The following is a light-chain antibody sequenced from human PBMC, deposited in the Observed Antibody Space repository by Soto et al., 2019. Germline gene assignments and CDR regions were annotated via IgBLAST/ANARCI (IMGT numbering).Light chain of an antibody. CDR3: QMYNIWVAP. CDR2: GAT. V-gene: IGKV3D-15*01. J-gene: IGKJ4*01. CDR1: QSISSN. Sequence: QALGTVFSSPGERVPLSCRANQSISSNLAWYQQKPGHTPRLLIYGATTRATGIPARFSGSGSGTDFTLTINSLQSEDFAVYYCQMYNIWVAPFGGVT.